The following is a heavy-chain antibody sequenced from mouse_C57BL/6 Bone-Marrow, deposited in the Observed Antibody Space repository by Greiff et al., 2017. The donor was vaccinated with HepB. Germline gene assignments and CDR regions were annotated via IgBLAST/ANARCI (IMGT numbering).Heavy chain of an antibody. CDR2: ISNLAYSI. D-gene: IGHD2-5*01. Sequence: EVMLVESGGGLVQPGGSLKLSCAASGFTFSDYGMAWVRQAPRKGPEWVAFISNLAYSIYYADTVTGRFTISRENAKNTLYLEMSSLRSEDTAMYYCARDSNYGSWFAYWGQGTLVTVSA. CDR3: ARDSNYGSWFAY. CDR1: GFTFSDYG. J-gene: IGHJ3*01. V-gene: IGHV5-15*04.